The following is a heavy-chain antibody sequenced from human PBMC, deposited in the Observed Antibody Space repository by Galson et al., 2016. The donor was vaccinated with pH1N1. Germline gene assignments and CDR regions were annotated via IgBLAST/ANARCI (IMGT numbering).Heavy chain of an antibody. D-gene: IGHD3-10*01. V-gene: IGHV1-18*01. CDR3: ARLSGSRWLDP. CDR1: GYMFTSYG. Sequence: SVKVSCKASGYMFTSYGIIWVRQAPGQGLEWMGLISGYNGNTNYAQKFRGRLTMTTDTSTTTAYMELRGLRSDDTAFYYCARLSGSRWLDPWGQGTLVTVSS. CDR2: ISGYNGNT. J-gene: IGHJ5*02.